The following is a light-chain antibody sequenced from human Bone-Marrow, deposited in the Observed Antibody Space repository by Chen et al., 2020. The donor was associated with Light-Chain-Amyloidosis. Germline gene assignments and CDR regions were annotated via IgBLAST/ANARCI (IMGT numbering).Light chain of an antibody. V-gene: IGLV2-14*03. Sequence: QSALTQPASVSGSPGQSITISCTGTSNDVGGYTYVSWYQQHPGKAPKLLIYDVSNRPSGVSNRFSGCKSGSTASLPISGLQAEDEAHYYCTSYRGGSTPVMFGGGTKVPVL. CDR1: SNDVGGYTY. CDR3: TSYRGGSTPVM. J-gene: IGLJ3*02. CDR2: DVS.